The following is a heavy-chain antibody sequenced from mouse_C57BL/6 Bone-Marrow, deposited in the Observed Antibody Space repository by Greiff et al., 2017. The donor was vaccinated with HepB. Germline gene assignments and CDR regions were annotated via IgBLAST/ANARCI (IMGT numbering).Heavy chain of an antibody. D-gene: IGHD3-1*01. J-gene: IGHJ3*01. CDR3: ARDLGSAWFAY. V-gene: IGHV5-4*01. CDR1: GFTFSSYA. CDR2: ISDGGSYT. Sequence: EVKLMESGGGLVKPGGSLKLSCAASGFTFSSYAMPWVRQTPEKRLEWVATISDGGSYTYYPDNVKGRFTISRDNAKNNLYLQMSHLKSEDTAMYYCARDLGSAWFAYWGQGTLVTVSA.